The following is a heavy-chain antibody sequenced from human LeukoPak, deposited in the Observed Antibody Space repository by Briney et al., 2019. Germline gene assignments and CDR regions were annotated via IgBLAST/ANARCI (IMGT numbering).Heavy chain of an antibody. CDR3: SRSLDY. CDR2: IKKDGSEK. V-gene: IGHV3-7*01. Sequence: PGGSLRLSCAASGFTFSSSWMDWVRQAPGKGLEWVANIKKDGSEKYYVDSVKGRSIISRDNTKNSLYLQMNNLRVEDTATYYCSRSLDYWGQGIRVTVSS. CDR1: GFTFSSSW. J-gene: IGHJ4*02.